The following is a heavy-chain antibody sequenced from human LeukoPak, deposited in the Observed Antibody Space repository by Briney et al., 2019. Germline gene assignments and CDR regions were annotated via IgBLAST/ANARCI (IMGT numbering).Heavy chain of an antibody. V-gene: IGHV1-69*05. J-gene: IGHJ5*02. CDR1: GGTFSSYA. CDR3: ARGALGYCSSTSCYSGRFDP. D-gene: IGHD2-2*01. Sequence: SVKVSCKASGGTFSSYAISWVRQAPGQGREWMGGIIPIFGTANYAQKFQGRVTITTDESTSTAYMELSSLRSEDTAVYYCARGALGYCSSTSCYSGRFDPWGQGTLVTVSS. CDR2: IIPIFGTA.